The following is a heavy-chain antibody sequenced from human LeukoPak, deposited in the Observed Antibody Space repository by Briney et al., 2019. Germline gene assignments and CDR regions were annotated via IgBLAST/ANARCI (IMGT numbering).Heavy chain of an antibody. V-gene: IGHV1-2*02. D-gene: IGHD5-12*01. CDR3: AVGGYSGYDSGYYYMDV. Sequence: ASVKVSCKASGYTFTGYYMHWVRQAPGQGLEWIGWINPNGGGTNYAQKFQGRVTMTRDTSISTASMELSSLTSDDTAVYYCAVGGYSGYDSGYYYMDVWGKGTTVTISS. CDR2: INPNGGGT. J-gene: IGHJ6*03. CDR1: GYTFTGYY.